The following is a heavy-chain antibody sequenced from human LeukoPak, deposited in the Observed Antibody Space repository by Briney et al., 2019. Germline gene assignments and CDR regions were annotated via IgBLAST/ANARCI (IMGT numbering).Heavy chain of an antibody. V-gene: IGHV3-74*01. CDR3: IREVQVRASASLGL. CDR2: ITPDGSTT. Sequence: GGSLRLSCAASGFTFSSYWMHWVRQAPGKGLVWVSRITPDGSTTTYADSVKGRFAIPRDNAKNTLYLQMDNLSLEDTAVYFCIREVQVRASASLGLWGRGTLVTVS. CDR1: GFTFSSYW. J-gene: IGHJ4*01. D-gene: IGHD1-1*01.